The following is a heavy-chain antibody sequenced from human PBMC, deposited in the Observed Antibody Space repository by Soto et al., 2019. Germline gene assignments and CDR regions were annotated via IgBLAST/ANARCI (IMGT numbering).Heavy chain of an antibody. CDR2: LSGGGSTT. V-gene: IGHV3-23*01. CDR3: AKAPEYDILTGCDY. Sequence: EVQLLESGGGFVQPGGSLRLSCAASGFTFSLSAMSWVRQAPGRGLDWVSALSGGGSTTDYADSVKGRFTISRDNSKNTVHLQMNSLRAEDTAVYYSAKAPEYDILTGCDYWGQGALVTVSS. J-gene: IGHJ4*02. D-gene: IGHD3-9*01. CDR1: GFTFSLSA.